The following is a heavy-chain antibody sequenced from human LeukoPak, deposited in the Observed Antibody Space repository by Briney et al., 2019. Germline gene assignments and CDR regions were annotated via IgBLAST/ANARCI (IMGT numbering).Heavy chain of an antibody. V-gene: IGHV7-4-1*02. J-gene: IGHJ4*02. CDR3: ARALDSLGGLSLPDY. Sequence: ASVKVSCKASGYSFTNYAMNWVRQAPGQGLEFVGWIHPTTGNPAYAQGFSGRFVFSLDTSVTTTYLQINDLKAEDTAVYFCARALDSLGGLSLPDYWGQGTLVTVSS. CDR2: IHPTTGNP. CDR1: GYSFTNYA. D-gene: IGHD3-16*02.